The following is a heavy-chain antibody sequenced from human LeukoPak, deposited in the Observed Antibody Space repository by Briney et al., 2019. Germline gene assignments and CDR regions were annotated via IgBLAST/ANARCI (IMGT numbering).Heavy chain of an antibody. CDR3: ARDWYYCGSGTHQGVDY. CDR1: GYTFTGYY. D-gene: IGHD3-10*01. V-gene: IGHV1-2*06. Sequence: ASVKISCKASGYTFTGYYMHWVRQAPGQGLEWMGRINPNSGGTNYAQKFQGRVTMTRDTSISTAYMELSRLRSDDTAVYYCARDWYYCGSGTHQGVDYWGQGTLVTVSS. J-gene: IGHJ4*02. CDR2: INPNSGGT.